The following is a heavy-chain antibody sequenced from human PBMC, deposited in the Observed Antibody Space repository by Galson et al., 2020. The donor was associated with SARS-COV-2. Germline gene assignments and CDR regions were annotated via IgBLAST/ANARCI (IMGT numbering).Heavy chain of an antibody. Sequence: GESLQISCVASGFTFRNYAMHWVRQAPGKGLEWVATILSDGSNKYYLDSVKDRFSISRDNSRNTVYLQMNTLRPEDTAVYFCAKGGYYDDSGYYYWYFDLWGRGTLVTVSS. CDR1: GFTFRNYA. J-gene: IGHJ2*01. V-gene: IGHV3-30*18. CDR3: AKGGYYDDSGYYYWYFDL. CDR2: ILSDGSNK. D-gene: IGHD3-22*01.